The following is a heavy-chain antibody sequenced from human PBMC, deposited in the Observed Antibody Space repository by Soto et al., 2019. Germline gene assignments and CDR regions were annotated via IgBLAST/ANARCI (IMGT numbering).Heavy chain of an antibody. V-gene: IGHV1-3*01. D-gene: IGHD6-19*01. Sequence: DSVQVSSKASGYHFIGQYIHWVRQAPGQGLELMGWINAGNGDTKYSQKLRGRVTITRDTSAGTTYMQLSSLRSEDTGVYFCARENGYTSGSSYNYYYGLDVWGQGTTVTVSS. CDR1: GYHFIGQY. CDR2: INAGNGDT. CDR3: ARENGYTSGSSYNYYYGLDV. J-gene: IGHJ6*02.